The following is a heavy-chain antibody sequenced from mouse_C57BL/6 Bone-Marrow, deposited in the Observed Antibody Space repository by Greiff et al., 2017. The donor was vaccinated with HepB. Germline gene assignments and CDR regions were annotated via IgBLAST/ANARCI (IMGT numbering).Heavy chain of an antibody. J-gene: IGHJ3*01. CDR1: GFTFSSYA. CDR3: ARASWFAY. V-gene: IGHV5-4*03. CDR2: ISDGGSYT. Sequence: EVKLMESGGGLVKPGGSLKLSCAASGFTFSSYAMSWVRQTPEKRLEWVATISDGGSYTYYPDNVKGRITISRDNTNNNLYLQMSHLKYEDTALYYRARASWFAYWGQGTLVTVSA.